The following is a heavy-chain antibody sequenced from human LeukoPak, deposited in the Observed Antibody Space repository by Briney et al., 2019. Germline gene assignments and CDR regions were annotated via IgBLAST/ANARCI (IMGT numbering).Heavy chain of an antibody. J-gene: IGHJ4*02. Sequence: GGSLRLSCATSGFTFHPYSFNWVRQAPGKGLEWISYINAHRTTYYADSVEGRFTISRDNDKNSAYLQLNSLRAEDTAVYYCAKIPVVVVIDYWGQGTLVTVSS. V-gene: IGHV3-48*01. CDR1: GFTFHPYS. D-gene: IGHD3-22*01. CDR2: INAHRTT. CDR3: AKIPVVVVIDY.